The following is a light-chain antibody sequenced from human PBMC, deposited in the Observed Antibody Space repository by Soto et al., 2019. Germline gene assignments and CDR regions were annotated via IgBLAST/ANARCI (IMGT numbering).Light chain of an antibody. J-gene: IGKJ3*01. CDR3: QQYGRSPIFT. V-gene: IGKV3-20*01. Sequence: ENVLTQSPGTLSLSPGERATLSCRASQSVSSNYLAWYQQKPGQAPRLLIYGATNRATGIPDRFSGSVSGADFTLTISRLEPEDFAGYYCQQYGRSPIFTFGPGTKVDI. CDR2: GAT. CDR1: QSVSSNY.